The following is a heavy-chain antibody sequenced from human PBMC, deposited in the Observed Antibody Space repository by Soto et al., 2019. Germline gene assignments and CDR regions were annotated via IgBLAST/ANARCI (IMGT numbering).Heavy chain of an antibody. V-gene: IGHV4-4*03. CDR2: IYRSGST. Sequence: PETLSLTCAVSSGSISSSNWWSWVRQPPGKGLEWIGEIYRSGSTNYNPSLKSRVTISVDKSKNQFSLKLSSVTAADTAVYYCARVISYSRIDPWGQGTLVTVSS. J-gene: IGHJ5*02. D-gene: IGHD2-21*01. CDR1: SGSISSSNW. CDR3: ARVISYSRIDP.